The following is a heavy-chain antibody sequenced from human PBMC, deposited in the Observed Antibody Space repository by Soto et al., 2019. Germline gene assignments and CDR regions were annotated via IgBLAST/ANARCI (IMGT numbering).Heavy chain of an antibody. V-gene: IGHV1-45*02. CDR1: GYTFTYRY. Sequence: ASVKVSCKASGYTFTYRYLHWVRQAPGQALEWMGWITPFNGNTNYAQKFQDRVTITRDRSMSTAYMELSSLRSEDTAMYYCASGVAAAGKEPYYYGMDVWGQGTTVTSP. J-gene: IGHJ6*02. CDR2: ITPFNGNT. D-gene: IGHD6-13*01. CDR3: ASGVAAAGKEPYYYGMDV.